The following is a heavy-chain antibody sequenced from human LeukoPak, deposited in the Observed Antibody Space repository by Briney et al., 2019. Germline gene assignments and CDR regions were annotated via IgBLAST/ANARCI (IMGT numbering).Heavy chain of an antibody. J-gene: IGHJ6*03. CDR2: IYHSGST. D-gene: IGHD6-6*01. V-gene: IGHV4-30-2*01. CDR3: ARVAYSSSSGRNYYYYYMDV. Sequence: SQTLSLTCTVSGGSISSGGYYWSWIRQPPGKGLEWIGYIYHSGSTYHNPSLKSRVTISVDTSKNQFSLKLSSVTAADTAVYYCARVAYSSSSGRNYYYYYMDVWGKGTTVTVSS. CDR1: GGSISSGGYY.